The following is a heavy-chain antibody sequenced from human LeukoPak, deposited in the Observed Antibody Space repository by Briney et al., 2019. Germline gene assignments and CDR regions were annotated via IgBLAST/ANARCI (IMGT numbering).Heavy chain of an antibody. CDR2: ISGDGGTT. Sequence: GWSFTVDGAASAITFSSPWLNWDRQDRGPLLIHLASISGDGGTTNYADSVKGRFTISRDNAKYTLNLQMNSLRAEDTAVYYCARDLIFGSGSLDYWGQGTLVTVSS. CDR1: AITFSSPW. V-gene: IGHV3-74*01. J-gene: IGHJ4*02. CDR3: ARDLIFGSGSLDY. D-gene: IGHD3-10*01.